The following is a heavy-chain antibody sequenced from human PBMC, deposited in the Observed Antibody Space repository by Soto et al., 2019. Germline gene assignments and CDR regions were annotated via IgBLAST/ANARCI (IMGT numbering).Heavy chain of an antibody. Sequence: GGSLRLSCAASGFTFGSYDMHWVRQATGKGLEWVSAIGTAGDTYYPGSVKGRFTISRENAKNSLYLQMNSLRAGDTAVYYCARVRKGELHFDYWGQGTLVTVSS. J-gene: IGHJ4*02. D-gene: IGHD1-26*01. CDR2: IGTAGDT. V-gene: IGHV3-13*01. CDR1: GFTFGSYD. CDR3: ARVRKGELHFDY.